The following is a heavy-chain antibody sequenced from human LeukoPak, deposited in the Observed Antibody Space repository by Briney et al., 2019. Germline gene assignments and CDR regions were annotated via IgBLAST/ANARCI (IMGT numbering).Heavy chain of an antibody. D-gene: IGHD1-26*01. J-gene: IGHJ4*02. CDR3: ARGASGSYLQSPLGY. CDR1: GSSISSYY. Sequence: SETLSLTCTVSGSSISSYYWSWIRQPPGKGLEWIGYIYYSGSTNYNPSLKSRVTISVDTSKNQFSLKLSSVTAADTAVYYCARGASGSYLQSPLGYWGQGTLVTVSS. V-gene: IGHV4-59*01. CDR2: IYYSGST.